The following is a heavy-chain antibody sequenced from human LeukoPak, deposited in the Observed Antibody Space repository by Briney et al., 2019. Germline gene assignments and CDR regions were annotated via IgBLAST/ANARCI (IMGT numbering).Heavy chain of an antibody. CDR1: GGSISSYY. D-gene: IGHD4-17*01. CDR2: IYYSGST. CDR3: ARVHDYGVDFDL. V-gene: IGHV4-59*01. Sequence: SSETLSLTCTVSGGSISSYYWSWIRQPPGKGLEWIGYIYYSGSTNYNPSLKSRVTISVDTSKNQFSLKLSSVTAADTAVYYCARVHDYGVDFDLWGRGTLVTVSS. J-gene: IGHJ2*01.